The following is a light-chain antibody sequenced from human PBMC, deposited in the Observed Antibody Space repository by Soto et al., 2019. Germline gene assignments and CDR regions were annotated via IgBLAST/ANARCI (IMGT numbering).Light chain of an antibody. CDR2: GAS. CDR1: QSVRSN. J-gene: IGKJ4*01. Sequence: EIVMTQSPAILSVSPGERATLFCRASQSVRSNFLAWYQHKPGQAPRLLIHGASTRATGVPARFSGSASETEFTLTISSLQSEDFAVYYCQQYSAWPLTFGGGTKVGIK. CDR3: QQYSAWPLT. V-gene: IGKV3-15*01.